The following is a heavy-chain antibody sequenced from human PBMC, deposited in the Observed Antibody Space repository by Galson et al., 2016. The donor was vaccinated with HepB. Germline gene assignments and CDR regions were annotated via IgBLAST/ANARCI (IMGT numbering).Heavy chain of an antibody. V-gene: IGHV3-30-3*01. D-gene: IGHD2-15*01. CDR1: GIIFRSND. CDR3: ARNRLGWSLLEAIDS. CDR2: ISYDGTDK. J-gene: IGHJ4*02. Sequence: SLRLSCAASGIIFRSNDMHWVRQAPGKGLEWVAAISYDGTDKYYADSVKGRFTISRDNAKNSLHLQMNSLRAEDTAVYYCARNRLGWSLLEAIDSWGQGTLVTVSS.